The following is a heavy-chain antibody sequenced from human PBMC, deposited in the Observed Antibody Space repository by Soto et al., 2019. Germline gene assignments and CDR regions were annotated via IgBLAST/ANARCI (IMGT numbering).Heavy chain of an antibody. CDR3: AGGSRYFDWSSIQYYFGY. V-gene: IGHV3-20*01. J-gene: IGHJ4*02. CDR2: INGNGGST. D-gene: IGHD3-9*01. Sequence: EVQLVESGGGVVRPGGSLRLSCVASGFTFDDYCMSWVRQAPGKGLEWVSGINGNGGSTGYADSVKGRFTISRDNDKNSLYLQMNSLRAEDTALYHCAGGSRYFDWSSIQYYFGYWGQGTLVTVSS. CDR1: GFTFDDYC.